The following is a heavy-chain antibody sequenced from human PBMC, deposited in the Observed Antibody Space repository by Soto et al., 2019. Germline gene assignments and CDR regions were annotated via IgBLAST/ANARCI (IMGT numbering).Heavy chain of an antibody. V-gene: IGHV3-23*01. Sequence: EVQLLESGGGLVQPGGSLRLSCAASGFTFSSYAMSWVRQAPGKGLEWVSAISGSGGSTYYADSVKGRFTISRDNSKNTLYLQMNSLRADDTAVYYCATRIAAAGTNYYCYGMDVWGQGTTVTVSS. CDR1: GFTFSSYA. CDR2: ISGSGGST. J-gene: IGHJ6*02. D-gene: IGHD6-13*01. CDR3: ATRIAAAGTNYYCYGMDV.